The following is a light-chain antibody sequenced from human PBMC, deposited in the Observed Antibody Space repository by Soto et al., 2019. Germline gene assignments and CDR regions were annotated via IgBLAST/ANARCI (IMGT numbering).Light chain of an antibody. Sequence: AIQLTQSPSSLSASVGDSVTITCRASQGISSALAWYQQTPGRAPKLLIYDASTLSSGVPSRFSGSRSGTHFSLTVSSLQTEDFATYSCLQFDDYPFTFGPGTKVDI. CDR2: DAS. V-gene: IGKV1D-13*01. J-gene: IGKJ3*01. CDR1: QGISSA. CDR3: LQFDDYPFT.